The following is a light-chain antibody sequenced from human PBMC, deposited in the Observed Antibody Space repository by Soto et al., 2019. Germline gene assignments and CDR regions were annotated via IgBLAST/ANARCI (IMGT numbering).Light chain of an antibody. J-gene: IGKJ1*01. CDR2: AAS. CDR1: QSISIY. Sequence: DIQMTQSPSSLSASVGDRVTITCRASQSISIYLNWYQQKPGKAPKLLISAASSLRSGVPSRFSGSGSGTDFTLTISSLQPEDFATYYCQQSDSPPRTFGQGTKVEI. V-gene: IGKV1-39*01. CDR3: QQSDSPPRT.